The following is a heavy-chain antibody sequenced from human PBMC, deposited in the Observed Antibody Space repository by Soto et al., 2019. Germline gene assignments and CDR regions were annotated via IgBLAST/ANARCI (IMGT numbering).Heavy chain of an antibody. J-gene: IGHJ1*01. CDR3: AIERDDSSSFSSESLQL. CDR1: GYTFSSYG. Sequence: QVQLVQYGAEVKKPGASVKVSCKASGYTFSSYGINWVRQAPGQGLEWMGWISGYNANTRYAQNFPGRVTMTTDTSTRTVYMEVRSLRSDYTVVYYCAIERDDSSSFSSESLQLWGQGTLLTVSS. CDR2: ISGYNANT. V-gene: IGHV1-18*01. D-gene: IGHD6-6*01.